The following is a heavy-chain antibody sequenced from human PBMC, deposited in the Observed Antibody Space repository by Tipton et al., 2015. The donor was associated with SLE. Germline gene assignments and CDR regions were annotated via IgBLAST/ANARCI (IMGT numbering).Heavy chain of an antibody. D-gene: IGHD1-26*01. CDR3: ARGPIEGYYYYYMDV. Sequence: SLRLSCAASGFTFSDYYMSWVRQSPGKWLEWLSYISSSGDTIYYADSVKGRFTVSRDNAKNSLYLQMNSLRTEDTATYYCARGPIEGYYYYYMDVWGKGTTVTVSS. CDR1: GFTFSDYY. J-gene: IGHJ6*03. CDR2: ISSSGDTI. V-gene: IGHV3-11*04.